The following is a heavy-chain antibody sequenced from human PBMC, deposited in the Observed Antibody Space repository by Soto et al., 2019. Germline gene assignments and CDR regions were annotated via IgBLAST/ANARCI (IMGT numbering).Heavy chain of an antibody. Sequence: SQTLSLTCAISGDSVSSNSAAWNWIRQSPSRGLEWLGRTYYRSRWYNDYAVSVKSRITVNPDTSKNQFSLHLNSVTAADTAVYYCARETSSSWEYFDYWGQGTLVTVSS. V-gene: IGHV6-1*01. CDR3: ARETSSSWEYFDY. D-gene: IGHD6-13*01. J-gene: IGHJ4*02. CDR2: TYYRSRWYN. CDR1: GDSVSSNSAA.